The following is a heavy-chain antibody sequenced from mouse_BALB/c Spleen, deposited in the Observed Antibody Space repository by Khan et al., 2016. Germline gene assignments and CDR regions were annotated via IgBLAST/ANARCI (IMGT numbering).Heavy chain of an antibody. D-gene: IGHD4-1*01. Sequence: EVKLEESGGGLVQPGGSLKLSCAASGFAFSRYWMRWVRQAPGKGLEWIGEINPDSSTINYTQSLKDKFIISRDNSNNTLYLQMSKVRSEDTALYYCARNGTYEAMDYLGQGTSVTVSS. CDR2: INPDSSTI. V-gene: IGHV4-1*02. CDR1: GFAFSRYW. CDR3: ARNGTYEAMDY. J-gene: IGHJ4*01.